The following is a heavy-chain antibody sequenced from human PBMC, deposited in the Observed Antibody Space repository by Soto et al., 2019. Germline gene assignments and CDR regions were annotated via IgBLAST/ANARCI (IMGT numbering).Heavy chain of an antibody. Sequence: SETLSLTCTVSGGSVSSGSYYWSWIRQPPGKGLEWIGYIYYSGSTNYNPSLKSRVTISVDTSKNQFSLKLSSVTAADTAVYYCARDRYFDWLYYYYGMDVWGQGTTVTVSS. CDR3: ARDRYFDWLYYYYGMDV. J-gene: IGHJ6*02. CDR1: GGSVSSGSYY. CDR2: IYYSGST. V-gene: IGHV4-61*01. D-gene: IGHD3-9*01.